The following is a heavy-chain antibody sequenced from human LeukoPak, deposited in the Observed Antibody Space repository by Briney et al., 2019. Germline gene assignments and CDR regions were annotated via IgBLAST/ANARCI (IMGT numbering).Heavy chain of an antibody. V-gene: IGHV3-23*01. D-gene: IGHD6-19*01. CDR2: ISGSGGST. CDR3: AKSRLWLEPTEPDY. CDR1: GFTFSSYW. J-gene: IGHJ4*02. Sequence: PGGSLRLSCAASGFTFSSYWMSWVRQAPGKGLEWVSAISGSGGSTYYADSVKGRFTISRGNSKNTLYLQMNSLRAEDTAVYYCAKSRLWLEPTEPDYWGQGTLVTVSS.